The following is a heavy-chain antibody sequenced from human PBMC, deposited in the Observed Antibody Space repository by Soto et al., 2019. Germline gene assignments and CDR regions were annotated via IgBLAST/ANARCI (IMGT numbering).Heavy chain of an antibody. Sequence: QVQLVQSGAEAKKPGSSVKVSCKASGGTFSSYAISWVRQAPGQGLEWMGGIIPIFGTANYAQKFQGRVTITADKSTSTAYMELSSLRSEDTAVYYCARDLRRSSSWHQAHYGMDVWGQGTTVTVSS. V-gene: IGHV1-69*06. CDR1: GGTFSSYA. J-gene: IGHJ6*02. CDR2: IIPIFGTA. D-gene: IGHD6-13*01. CDR3: ARDLRRSSSWHQAHYGMDV.